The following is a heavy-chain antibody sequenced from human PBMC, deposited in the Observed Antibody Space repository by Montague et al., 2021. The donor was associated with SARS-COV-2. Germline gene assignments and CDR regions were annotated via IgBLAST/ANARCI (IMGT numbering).Heavy chain of an antibody. Sequence: SETLSLTCTVSGGSIMRSDYYWGWIRQAPGKGLGWIGSIYYSGTTYYNPSLQSRGTISVDTSKNHLSLRLSSVTAADTAVYFCARGMIRGVTTPFDYWGQGSQVTVSS. CDR3: ARGMIRGVTTPFDY. CDR1: GGSIMRSDYY. CDR2: IYYSGTT. D-gene: IGHD3-10*01. V-gene: IGHV4-39*02. J-gene: IGHJ4*02.